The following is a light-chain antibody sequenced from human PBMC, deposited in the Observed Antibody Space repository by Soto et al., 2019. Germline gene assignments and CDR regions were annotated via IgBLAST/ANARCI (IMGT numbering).Light chain of an antibody. CDR1: QSVIHSSNNKNY. Sequence: DIVMTQSPDSLAVSLGERATINCKSSQSVIHSSNNKNYLAWYQQKPGQPPKLLIYWSSTRESGVPDRFSGSGSGTDFTLTISSLQAEDVAVYYCQQYYITPFTFGPGTKVDIK. V-gene: IGKV4-1*01. CDR2: WSS. J-gene: IGKJ3*01. CDR3: QQYYITPFT.